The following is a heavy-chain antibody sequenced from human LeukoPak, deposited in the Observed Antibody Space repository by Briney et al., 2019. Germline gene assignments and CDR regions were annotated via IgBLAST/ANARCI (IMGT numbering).Heavy chain of an antibody. Sequence: GGSLRLSCAASGFTFSSYWMSWVRQAPGKGLEWVAHIKQDGSEKYYVDSVKGRFTISRDNAKNSLYLQMNSLRAEDTAVYYCARILEELSQDMDTAMVTALFGLAFDIWGQGTMVTVSS. CDR2: IKQDGSEK. J-gene: IGHJ3*02. V-gene: IGHV3-7*01. CDR3: ARILEELSQDMDTAMVTALFGLAFDI. D-gene: IGHD5-18*01. CDR1: GFTFSSYW.